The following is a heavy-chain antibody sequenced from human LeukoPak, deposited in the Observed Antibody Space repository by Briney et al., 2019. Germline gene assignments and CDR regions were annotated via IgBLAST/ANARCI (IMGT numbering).Heavy chain of an antibody. Sequence: GASVKVSCKASGYTFTSYGISWVRQAPGQGLEWMGWMNPNSGNTGYAQKFQGRVTITRNTSISTAYMELSSPRSEDTAVYYCAREYSSSSNWFDPWGQGTLVTVSS. V-gene: IGHV1-8*03. CDR3: AREYSSSSNWFDP. J-gene: IGHJ5*02. CDR2: MNPNSGNT. D-gene: IGHD6-6*01. CDR1: GYTFTSYG.